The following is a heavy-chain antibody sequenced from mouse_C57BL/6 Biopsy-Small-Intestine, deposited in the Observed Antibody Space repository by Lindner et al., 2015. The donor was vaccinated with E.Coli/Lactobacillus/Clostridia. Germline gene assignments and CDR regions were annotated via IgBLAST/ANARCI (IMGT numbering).Heavy chain of an antibody. CDR3: ARGDGGYDEFDY. V-gene: IGHV1-84*01. CDR2: IYPGSGDT. D-gene: IGHD2-13*01. J-gene: IGHJ2*01. Sequence: VQLQESGPELVKPGASVKISCKASGYNFTDYYINWVKQRPGQGLEWIGWIYPGSGDTKYNEKFKVKATLTVGTSSNTAYMQLSSLTSEDSAVYFCARGDGGYDEFDYWGQGTTLTVSS. CDR1: GYNFTDYY.